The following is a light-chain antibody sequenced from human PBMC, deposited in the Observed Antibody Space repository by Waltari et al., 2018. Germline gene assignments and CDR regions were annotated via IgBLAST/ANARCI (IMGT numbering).Light chain of an antibody. V-gene: IGKV3-20*01. CDR1: QSISRF. CDR2: DAS. Sequence: DIFLTQSPGTLSLSPGEGATLSCRASQSISRFLAWYQQKPCQAPRLLIYDASTGATGLPERFSGVGSGTDFSIKITRLEHEDFAVYYCQKYGTLPATFGQGTKVEIK. CDR3: QKYGTLPAT. J-gene: IGKJ1*01.